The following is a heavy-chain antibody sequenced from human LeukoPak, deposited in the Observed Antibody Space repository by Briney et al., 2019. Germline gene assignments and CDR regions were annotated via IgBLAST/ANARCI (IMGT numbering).Heavy chain of an antibody. J-gene: IGHJ6*02. CDR2: ISYDGSNK. CDR3: ASPLRYCSSTSCYPYYYYGMDV. V-gene: IGHV3-30-3*01. CDR1: GFTFSSYA. Sequence: GGSLRLSCAASGFTFSSYAMHWVRQAPGKGLEWVAVISYDGSNKYYAGSVKGRFTISRDNSKNTLYLQMNSLRAEDTAVYYCASPLRYCSSTSCYPYYYYGMDVWGQGTTVTVSS. D-gene: IGHD2-2*01.